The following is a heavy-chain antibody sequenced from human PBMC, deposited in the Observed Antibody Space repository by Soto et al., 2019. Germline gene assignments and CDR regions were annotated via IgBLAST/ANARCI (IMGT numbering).Heavy chain of an antibody. Sequence: PGESLKISCKGSGYSFTSYWIGWVRQMPGKGLEWMGIIYPGDSDTRYSPSFQGQVTISADKSISTAYLQWSSLKASDTAMYYCARARPEMYYYDSSGPRPPYYYYGMDVWGQGSKVTVSS. CDR2: IYPGDSDT. D-gene: IGHD3-22*01. J-gene: IGHJ6*02. CDR3: ARARPEMYYYDSSGPRPPYYYYGMDV. V-gene: IGHV5-51*01. CDR1: GYSFTSYW.